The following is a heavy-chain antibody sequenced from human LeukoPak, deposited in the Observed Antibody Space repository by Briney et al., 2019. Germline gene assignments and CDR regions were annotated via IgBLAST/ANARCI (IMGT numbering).Heavy chain of an antibody. Sequence: GGSLRLSCAASGFTFSDYYMSWIRQAPGKGLEWVANIKQDGSEKYYVDSVKGRFTISRDNAKNSLYLQMNSLRAEDTAVYYCARSRRKTYYYGSGSGYFDYWGQGTLVTVSS. CDR1: GFTFSDYY. CDR3: ARSRRKTYYYGSGSGYFDY. D-gene: IGHD3-10*01. J-gene: IGHJ4*02. V-gene: IGHV3-7*01. CDR2: IKQDGSEK.